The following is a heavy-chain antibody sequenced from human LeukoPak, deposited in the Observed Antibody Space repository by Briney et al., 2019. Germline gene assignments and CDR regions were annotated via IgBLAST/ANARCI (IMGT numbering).Heavy chain of an antibody. V-gene: IGHV3-7*01. CDR1: GFTFSSYW. J-gene: IGHJ4*02. CDR3: ARAGGYCSSTSCFGRGEPPYYFDY. Sequence: GGSLRLSCVASGFTFSSYWMTWVRQAPGKGLEWVANMRQDGNEKYYVDSVRGRFTISRDNAKNSLYLQMNSLRAEDTAVYYCARAGGYCSSTSCFGRGEPPYYFDYWGQGTLVTVSS. CDR2: MRQDGNEK. D-gene: IGHD2-2*01.